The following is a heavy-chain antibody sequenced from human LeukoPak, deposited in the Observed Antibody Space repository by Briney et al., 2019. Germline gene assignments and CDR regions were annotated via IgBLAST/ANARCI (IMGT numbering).Heavy chain of an antibody. CDR3: AREQSDNVWGSYRSAYFDY. D-gene: IGHD3-16*02. V-gene: IGHV4-59*01. CDR2: IYYSGST. CDR1: GGSISSYY. J-gene: IGHJ4*02. Sequence: SETLSLTCTVSGGSISSYYWSWIRQPPGKGLEWIGYIYYSGSTNYNPSLKSRVTISVDTSKNQFSLKLSSVTAADTAVYYCAREQSDNVWGSYRSAYFDYWGQGTLVTVSS.